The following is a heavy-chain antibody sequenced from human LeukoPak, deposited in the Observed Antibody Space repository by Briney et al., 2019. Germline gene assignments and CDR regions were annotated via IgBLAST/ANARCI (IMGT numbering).Heavy chain of an antibody. CDR3: ARAFYEQRPHFDY. D-gene: IGHD6-19*01. J-gene: IGHJ4*02. Sequence: EASVKVSCKASGYTFTGYFIHWVRQAPGQGLEWMGWINPNSGGTNYAQKFQGRVTMTRDTSISTAYMELSRLRSDDTAVYYCARAFYEQRPHFDYWGQGTLVTVSS. CDR1: GYTFTGYF. V-gene: IGHV1-2*02. CDR2: INPNSGGT.